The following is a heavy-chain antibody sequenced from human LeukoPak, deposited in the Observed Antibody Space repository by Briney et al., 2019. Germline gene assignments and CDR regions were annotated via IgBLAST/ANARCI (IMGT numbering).Heavy chain of an antibody. Sequence: SETLSLTCTVSGGPISSYYWSWIRQPPGKGLEWIGYIYYSGSTNYNPSLKSRVTISVDTSKNQFSLKLSSVTAADTAVYYCAGAGIAAAGREFDYWGQGTLVTVSS. V-gene: IGHV4-59*08. CDR2: IYYSGST. CDR1: GGPISSYY. J-gene: IGHJ4*02. D-gene: IGHD6-13*01. CDR3: AGAGIAAAGREFDY.